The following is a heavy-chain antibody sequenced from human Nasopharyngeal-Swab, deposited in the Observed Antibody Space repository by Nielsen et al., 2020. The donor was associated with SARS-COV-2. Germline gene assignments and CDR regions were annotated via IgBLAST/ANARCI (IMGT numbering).Heavy chain of an antibody. J-gene: IGHJ4*02. CDR2: IYSDGST. CDR1: GFTVSSNY. Sequence: GVLKISCEASGFTVSSNYMSWVRQAPGKGLEWVSVIYSDGSTSYADSVKGRFTISRDKSKNTLYLQMNSLRTEDTAVYYCAGKYSNGWYRFWGRGTLVTVSS. CDR3: AGKYSNGWYRF. D-gene: IGHD6-19*01. V-gene: IGHV3-53*01.